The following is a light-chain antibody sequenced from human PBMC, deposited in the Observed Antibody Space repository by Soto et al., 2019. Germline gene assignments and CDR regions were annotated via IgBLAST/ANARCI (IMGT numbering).Light chain of an antibody. V-gene: IGLV1-40*01. J-gene: IGLJ1*01. CDR1: SSNIGAAND. Sequence: QSVLTQPPSVSVAAAQRVTISCTGSSSNIGAANDVHWYQQLPGRAPTLLIYGNHNRPSGVPDRFSGSKSGTSASLAITGLQSEDEADYYCQSYDNSLSDYVFGTGTKVTVL. CDR3: QSYDNSLSDYV. CDR2: GNH.